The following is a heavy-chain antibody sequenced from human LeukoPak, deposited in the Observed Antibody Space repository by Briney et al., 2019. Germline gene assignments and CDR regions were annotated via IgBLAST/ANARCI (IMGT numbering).Heavy chain of an antibody. D-gene: IGHD5-12*01. CDR3: ASAYSGYDQRLIQYDY. CDR2: INHSGST. Sequence: SETLSLTCTVSGGSISGYYWSWIRQPPGKGLEWIGEINHSGSTNYNPSLKSRVTISVDTSKNQFSLKLSSVTAADAAVYYCASAYSGYDQRLIQYDYWGQGTLVTVSS. CDR1: GGSISGYY. V-gene: IGHV4-34*01. J-gene: IGHJ4*02.